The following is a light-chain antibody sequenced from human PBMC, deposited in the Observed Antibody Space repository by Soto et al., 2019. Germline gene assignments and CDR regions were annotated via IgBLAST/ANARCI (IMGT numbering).Light chain of an antibody. J-gene: IGLJ2*01. CDR3: SSYTGDTTPV. CDR2: ETS. Sequence: QSALTQPASVSGSPGQSITISCTGTSNDVGGYAYVSWHQQYPGKAPTLVISETSNRPSGVSHRFSGSRSGNTASLTISGPQAEDEADYYCSSYTGDTTPVFGGGTKLTVL. CDR1: SNDVGGYAY. V-gene: IGLV2-14*01.